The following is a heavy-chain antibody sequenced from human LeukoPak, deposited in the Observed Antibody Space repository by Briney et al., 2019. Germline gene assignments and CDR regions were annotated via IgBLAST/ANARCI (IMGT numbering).Heavy chain of an antibody. V-gene: IGHV4-34*01. D-gene: IGHD1-26*01. Sequence: SETPSLTCAVYGGSFSGYYWSWVRQPPGQGLEWIGEISLAGQTNYNPSLNGRVTMSLDKSSNQLSLHLTSVTAADTATYYCSRESGPFCPFGYWGQGTLVIVSS. CDR2: ISLAGQT. CDR3: SRESGPFCPFGY. CDR1: GGSFSGYY. J-gene: IGHJ4*02.